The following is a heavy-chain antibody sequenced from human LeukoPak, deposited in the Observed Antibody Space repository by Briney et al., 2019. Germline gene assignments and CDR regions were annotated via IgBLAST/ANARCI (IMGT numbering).Heavy chain of an antibody. Sequence: SETLSLTCTVSGGSISSYYWSWIRQPPGKGLEWIGYIYYSGSTNYNPSLKSRVTISVDTSKNQFSLKLSSVTAADTAVYYCARDPAGGYEGGSFVYRFDYWGQGTLVTVSS. V-gene: IGHV4-59*01. CDR2: IYYSGST. CDR3: ARDPAGGYEGGSFVYRFDY. D-gene: IGHD1-26*01. CDR1: GGSISSYY. J-gene: IGHJ4*02.